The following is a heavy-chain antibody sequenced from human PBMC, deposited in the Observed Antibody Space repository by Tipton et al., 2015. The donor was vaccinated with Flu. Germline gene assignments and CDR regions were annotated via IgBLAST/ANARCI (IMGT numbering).Heavy chain of an antibody. CDR1: GGSFSGYY. CDR3: ARGWYSSSWFAV. D-gene: IGHD6-13*01. Sequence: TLSLTCAVYGGSFSGYYWSWIRQPPGKGLEWIGEINHSGSTNYNPSLKSRVTISVDTSKNQFSLKLSSVTAADTAVYYCARGWYSSSWFAVWGQGTLVTVSS. CDR2: INHSGST. J-gene: IGHJ4*02. V-gene: IGHV4-34*01.